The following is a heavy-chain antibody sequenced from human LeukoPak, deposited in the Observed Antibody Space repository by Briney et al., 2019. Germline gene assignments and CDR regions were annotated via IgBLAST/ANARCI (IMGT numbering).Heavy chain of an antibody. J-gene: IGHJ4*02. CDR2: ISNSSSYI. Sequence: PGGSLRLSCAAYGFTLSSHSMNWVRQAPGKGLEWVSSISNSSSYIHSADSVEGRFTISRDNAKNSLYLQMNSLRAEDTAVYYCARDLYDSGAYSSPIDYWGQGTLVTVSS. D-gene: IGHD3-22*01. CDR3: ARDLYDSGAYSSPIDY. V-gene: IGHV3-21*01. CDR1: GFTLSSHS.